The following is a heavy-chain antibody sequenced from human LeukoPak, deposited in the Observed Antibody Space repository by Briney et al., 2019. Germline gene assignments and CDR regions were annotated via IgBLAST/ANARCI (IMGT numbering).Heavy chain of an antibody. J-gene: IGHJ4*02. CDR2: IIPIFGTA. Sequence: SVKVSCKASGGTFSRYAISWVRQAPGQGLEWMGGIIPIFGTANYAQKFQGRVTITTDESTSTAYMELSSLRSEDTAVYYCARDRFGPRGEPYYFDYWGQGTLVTVSS. D-gene: IGHD3/OR15-3a*01. CDR3: ARDRFGPRGEPYYFDY. CDR1: GGTFSRYA. V-gene: IGHV1-69*05.